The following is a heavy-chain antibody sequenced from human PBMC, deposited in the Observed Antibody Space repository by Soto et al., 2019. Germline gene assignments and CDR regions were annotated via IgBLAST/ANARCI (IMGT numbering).Heavy chain of an antibody. V-gene: IGHV3-53*01. D-gene: IGHD2-21*01. Sequence: GGSLRLSCAASGFTVSSKYMSWVRQAPGKGLEWVSVIYSDGSTYYADSVKGRFTISRDNSKNTLYLQMNSLRAEDTAVYYCATERGPTYYFDYWGQGPLVTGSS. J-gene: IGHJ4*02. CDR1: GFTVSSKY. CDR2: IYSDGST. CDR3: ATERGPTYYFDY.